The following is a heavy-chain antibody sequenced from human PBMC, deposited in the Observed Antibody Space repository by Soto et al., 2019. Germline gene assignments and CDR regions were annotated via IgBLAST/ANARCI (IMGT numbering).Heavy chain of an antibody. CDR2: IGGTDGDSDGVP. Sequence: EVQLLESGGGLVQPGGSLRLSCSASGFNFGSYGMSWVRQAPGKGLEWVSTIGGTDGDSDGVPWYEDSVKGRFTISRDSSANTLFLHMDNLRAEDSALYYCVKRGRNWGAFDFWGQGTTVVVSS. D-gene: IGHD7-27*01. CDR3: VKRGRNWGAFDF. CDR1: GFNFGSYG. V-gene: IGHV3-23*01. J-gene: IGHJ3*01.